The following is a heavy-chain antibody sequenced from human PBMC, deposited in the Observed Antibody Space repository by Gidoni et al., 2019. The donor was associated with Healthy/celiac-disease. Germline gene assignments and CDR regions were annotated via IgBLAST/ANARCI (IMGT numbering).Heavy chain of an antibody. D-gene: IGHD3-3*01. CDR1: GFTFSSYA. CDR2: ISYDGSNK. J-gene: IGHJ6*03. CDR3: AREIRVVTIFGVAPGYMDV. V-gene: IGHV3-30-3*01. Sequence: QVQLVESGGGVVQPGRSLRLSWAASGFTFSSYAMHWVRQAPGKGLEWVAVISYDGSNKYYADSVKGRFTISRDNSKNTLYLQMNSLRAEDTAVYYCAREIRVVTIFGVAPGYMDVWGKGTTVTVSS.